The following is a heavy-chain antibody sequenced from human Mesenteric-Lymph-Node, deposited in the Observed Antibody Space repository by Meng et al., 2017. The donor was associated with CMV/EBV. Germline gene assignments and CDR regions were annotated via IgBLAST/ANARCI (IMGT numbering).Heavy chain of an antibody. CDR2: INSDGSST. CDR1: GFTLSSNW. V-gene: IGHV3-74*01. D-gene: IGHD6-25*01. J-gene: IGHJ5*02. CDR3: ARPSGS. Sequence: GESLKISCTASGFTLSSNWMHWVRQAPGKGLVWVSRINSDGSSTTYADSVKGRFTISRDNAKNTLYLQMNSLRVDDSAVYYCARPSGSWGQGTLVTVSS.